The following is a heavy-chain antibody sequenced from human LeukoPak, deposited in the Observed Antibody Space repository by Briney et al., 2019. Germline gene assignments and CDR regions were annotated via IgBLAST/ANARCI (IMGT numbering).Heavy chain of an antibody. J-gene: IGHJ3*02. Sequence: GGSLRLSCAASGFTFNSYGMHWVRQAPGKGLEWEAVLWFDGGNQYYADSVKGRFTISRDNSENTLYLRMNSLRAEDTAVYYCAREIRRGYSFGYDAFDIWGQGTMVTVSS. D-gene: IGHD5-18*01. CDR1: GFTFNSYG. V-gene: IGHV3-33*01. CDR3: AREIRRGYSFGYDAFDI. CDR2: LWFDGGNQ.